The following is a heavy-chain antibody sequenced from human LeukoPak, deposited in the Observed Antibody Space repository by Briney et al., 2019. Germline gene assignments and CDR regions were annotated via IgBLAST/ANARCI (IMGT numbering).Heavy chain of an antibody. CDR1: GFTFGWHW. CDR2: IKQDGRQR. Sequence: RAGGSLRLSCAASGFTFGWHWMSWVRQAPGKGLEWVANIKQDGRQRYYVDSVKGRFTISRDNAKNSLYLQMSSLRAEDTAMYYCARDAGPGGESGYYDLWGQGTLVAVSS. J-gene: IGHJ5*02. V-gene: IGHV3-7*01. D-gene: IGHD3-3*01. CDR3: ARDAGPGGESGYYDL.